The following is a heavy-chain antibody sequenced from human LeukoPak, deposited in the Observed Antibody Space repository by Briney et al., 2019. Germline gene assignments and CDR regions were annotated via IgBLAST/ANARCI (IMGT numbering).Heavy chain of an antibody. Sequence: SETLSLTCTVSGGSVSSGDYYWSWIRQPPGKGLEWIGYIYYSGSTNYNPSLKSRVTISVDTSKNQFSLKLSSVTAADTAVYYCATRGSGWYEGYFDYWGQGTLVTVSS. V-gene: IGHV4-61*08. CDR2: IYYSGST. J-gene: IGHJ4*02. CDR3: ATRGSGWYEGYFDY. D-gene: IGHD6-19*01. CDR1: GGSVSSGDYY.